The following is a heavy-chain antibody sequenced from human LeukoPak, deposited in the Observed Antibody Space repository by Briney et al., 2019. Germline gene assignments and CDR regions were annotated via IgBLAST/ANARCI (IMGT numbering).Heavy chain of an antibody. CDR3: WGGFDR. Sequence: SPGGSLRFSCAASGFSFSNAWLSWVRQAPGKGLEWVGQIKSKADGGTTDYAAPLKGRFSISRDDSKNTLFLQMNSLKTEDTAVYYCWGGFDRWGQGTLVTISS. D-gene: IGHD3-16*01. CDR1: GFSFSNAW. J-gene: IGHJ4*02. V-gene: IGHV3-15*01. CDR2: IKSKADGGTT.